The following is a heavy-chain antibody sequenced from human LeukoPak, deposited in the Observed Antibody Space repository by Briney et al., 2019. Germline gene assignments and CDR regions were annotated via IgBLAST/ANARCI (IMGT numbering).Heavy chain of an antibody. Sequence: GSLRLSCAASGFTVSSNYMSWIRQAPGKGLEGVSYISKSGSLTDYADSVKGRFTISRDNAKSSLDLQLNNLGAEDTAVYFCARGTSVFSPFDYWGQGTLVTVSS. D-gene: IGHD2/OR15-2a*01. V-gene: IGHV3-11*06. CDR2: ISKSGSLT. CDR1: GFTVSSNY. CDR3: ARGTSVFSPFDY. J-gene: IGHJ4*02.